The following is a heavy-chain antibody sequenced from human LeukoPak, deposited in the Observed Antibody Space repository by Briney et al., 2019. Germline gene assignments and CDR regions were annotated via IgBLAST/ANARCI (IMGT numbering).Heavy chain of an antibody. D-gene: IGHD2-2*01. Sequence: PGGSLRLSCAASGFTFSDYYMSWIRQAPGKGLEWVSYISSSGSTIYYADSVKGRLPISRDNAKNSLYLQMNSLRAEDTAVYYCAREVVPAAMPNGYMDVWGKGTTVTVSS. J-gene: IGHJ6*03. CDR1: GFTFSDYY. CDR2: ISSSGSTI. V-gene: IGHV3-11*01. CDR3: AREVVPAAMPNGYMDV.